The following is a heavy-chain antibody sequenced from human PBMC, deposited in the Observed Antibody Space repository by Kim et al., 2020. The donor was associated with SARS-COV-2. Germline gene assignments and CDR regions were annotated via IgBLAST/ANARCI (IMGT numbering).Heavy chain of an antibody. CDR3: ATGSFSGIVIYALYH. D-gene: IGHD1-1*01. V-gene: IGHV1-24*01. Sequence: AQKVQGRVTMTADTSTDTAYLELSSLRSEDTAVYYCATGSFSGIVIYALYHWGQGTLVTVSS. J-gene: IGHJ4*02.